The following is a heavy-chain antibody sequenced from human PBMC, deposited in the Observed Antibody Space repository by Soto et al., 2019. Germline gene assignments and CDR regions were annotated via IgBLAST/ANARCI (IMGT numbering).Heavy chain of an antibody. Sequence: QVQLVQSEAEVKKPGASVKVSCEASGYTFINHGISWVRQAPEQGLEWMGWVSGSNGNTKYAQKFQGRVTMTTETATSTAHMELRNLRSDDTAVYFCARDFYPLAYYFDPWGQGTLVNVSS. CDR2: VSGSNGNT. CDR1: GYTFINHG. CDR3: ARDFYPLAYYFDP. J-gene: IGHJ4*02. V-gene: IGHV1-18*04.